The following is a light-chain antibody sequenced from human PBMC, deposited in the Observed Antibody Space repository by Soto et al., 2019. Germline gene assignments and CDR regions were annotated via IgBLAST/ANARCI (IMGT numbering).Light chain of an antibody. CDR1: QSISSY. CDR2: AAS. J-gene: IGKJ1*01. V-gene: IGKV1-39*01. Sequence: DIQMTQSPSSLSASVGYRVTITCRASQSISSYLNWYQQKPGNAPKLLIYAASSLQSGVPSRFSGSGSGTDFTLTISSLQPEDFANYYCQQSWTFGQGTKVDIK. CDR3: QQSWT.